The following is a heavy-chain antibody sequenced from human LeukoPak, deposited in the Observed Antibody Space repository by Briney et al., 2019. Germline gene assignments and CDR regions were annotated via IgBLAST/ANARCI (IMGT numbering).Heavy chain of an antibody. Sequence: SVEVSCKASGGTFSSYAISWVRQAPGQGLEWMGGIIPIFGTANYAQKFQGRVTITADESTSTAYMELSSLRSEDTAVYYCARTPRYCSSTSCIRGRWSWFDPWGQGTLVTVSS. CDR1: GGTFSSYA. CDR2: IIPIFGTA. CDR3: ARTPRYCSSTSCIRGRWSWFDP. J-gene: IGHJ5*02. D-gene: IGHD2-2*01. V-gene: IGHV1-69*01.